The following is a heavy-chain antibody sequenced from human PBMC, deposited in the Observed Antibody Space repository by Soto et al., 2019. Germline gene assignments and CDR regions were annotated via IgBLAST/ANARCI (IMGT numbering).Heavy chain of an antibody. V-gene: IGHV1-46*03. CDR2: INASGGRT. CDR3: GRILPRATFDH. J-gene: IGHJ4*02. CDR1: GYTFTSYY. D-gene: IGHD2-15*01. Sequence: QVQLVQSGAEVKKPGASVKVSCKASGYTFTSYYVHWIRQAPGQGLEWMGIINASGGRTTYASKFQGRVTMTRDTSTSTVYMELSSLTSEDTATYSWGRILPRATFDHWGQGTLVTVS.